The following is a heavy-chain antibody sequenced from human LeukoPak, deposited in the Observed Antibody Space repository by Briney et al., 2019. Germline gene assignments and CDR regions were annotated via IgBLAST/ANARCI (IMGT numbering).Heavy chain of an antibody. V-gene: IGHV1-69*05. CDR3: AITDGYSGYELFDY. CDR2: IIPIFGTA. J-gene: IGHJ4*02. D-gene: IGHD5-12*01. Sequence: SVKVSCKASGYTFTGYYMHWVRQAPGQGLEWMGGIIPIFGTANYAQKFQGRVTITTDESTSTAYMELSSLRSEDTAVYYCAITDGYSGYELFDYWGQGTLVTVSS. CDR1: GYTFTGYY.